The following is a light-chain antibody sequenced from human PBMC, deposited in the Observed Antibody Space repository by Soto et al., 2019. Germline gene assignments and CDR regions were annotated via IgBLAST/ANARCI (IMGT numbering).Light chain of an antibody. CDR3: QQYNNWPPYT. CDR1: QSVSSN. J-gene: IGKJ2*01. Sequence: EIVMTQSPATLSVSPGERATLSCRASQSVSSNLAWYQQNPGQAPRLLIYAASIRATGIPARFSGSGSGTEFTLTISSLQSEDFAIYYCQQYNNWPPYTFGQGTKLEI. CDR2: AAS. V-gene: IGKV3-15*01.